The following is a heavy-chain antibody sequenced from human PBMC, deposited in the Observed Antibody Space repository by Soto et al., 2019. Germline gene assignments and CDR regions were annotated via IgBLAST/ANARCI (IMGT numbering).Heavy chain of an antibody. CDR1: GFSISSFY. J-gene: IGHJ4*02. V-gene: IGHV4-59*01. CDR3: AGVDVDYITSDVIFDY. D-gene: IGHD2-15*01. Sequence: QVQLQESGPGLVKPSETLSLTCSVSGFSISSFYWSWIRQTPGKGLEWIGHFYVSGSTNYNPSLKSRVALSVDTSKNQISLRLTSVTAADTAVYYCAGVDVDYITSDVIFDYWGQGTLVTVSS. CDR2: FYVSGST.